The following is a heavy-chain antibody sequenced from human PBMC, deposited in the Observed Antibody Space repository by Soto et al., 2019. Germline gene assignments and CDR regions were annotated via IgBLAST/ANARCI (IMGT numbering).Heavy chain of an antibody. V-gene: IGHV4-30-4*08. Sequence: SETLSLTCTVSGVSISSGGYYWTWIRQHPQKGLEWIGHIYYSGSTYTNPSLRSQVAISLDTSKNHFSLTLSSVTAADTAVYYCARGPSGDKVHYWGQGALVTVSS. CDR1: GVSISSGGYY. D-gene: IGHD7-27*01. J-gene: IGHJ4*02. CDR2: IYYSGST. CDR3: ARGPSGDKVHY.